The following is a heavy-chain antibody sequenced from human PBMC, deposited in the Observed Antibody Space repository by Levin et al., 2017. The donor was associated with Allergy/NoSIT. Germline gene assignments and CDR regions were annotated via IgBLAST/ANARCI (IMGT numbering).Heavy chain of an antibody. Sequence: GGSLRLSCAASGFTFSTYAMHWVRQAPGKGLEYVSAISSNGGSTYYANSVKGRFTISRDNSKNTLYLQMGSLRAEDMAVYYCARAYCSSTSCCYDYWGQGTLVTVSS. CDR3: ARAYCSSTSCCYDY. J-gene: IGHJ4*02. CDR1: GFTFSTYA. D-gene: IGHD2-2*01. CDR2: ISSNGGST. V-gene: IGHV3-64*01.